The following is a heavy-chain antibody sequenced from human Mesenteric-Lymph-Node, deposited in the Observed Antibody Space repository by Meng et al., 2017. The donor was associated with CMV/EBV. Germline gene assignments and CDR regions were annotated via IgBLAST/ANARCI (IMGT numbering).Heavy chain of an antibody. J-gene: IGHJ4*02. V-gene: IGHV2-5*01. D-gene: IGHD3-3*01. Sequence: CTFSGFSLSTSAMGVGWIRQPPGKALEWLALIYWNDDTRYSPSLKTRLTITKDTSKNQVVLTMTNMDPVDTATYYCTHTDFWNDYHDYWGQGTLVTVSS. CDR2: IYWNDDT. CDR1: GFSLSTSAMG. CDR3: THTDFWNDYHDY.